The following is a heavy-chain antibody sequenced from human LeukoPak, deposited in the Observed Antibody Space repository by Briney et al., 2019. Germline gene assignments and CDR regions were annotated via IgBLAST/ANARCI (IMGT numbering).Heavy chain of an antibody. D-gene: IGHD5-12*01. CDR3: ARGGATTAIDY. Sequence: ASVKVSCKASGYTFDSYGFTWVRQAPGQGLEWMGWITACNGDTHYAQKFQGRVSMTTDTSTSTAYMEVRSLRSDDTAVYYCARGGATTAIDYWGQGTLVTVSS. V-gene: IGHV1-18*01. CDR2: ITACNGDT. J-gene: IGHJ4*02. CDR1: GYTFDSYG.